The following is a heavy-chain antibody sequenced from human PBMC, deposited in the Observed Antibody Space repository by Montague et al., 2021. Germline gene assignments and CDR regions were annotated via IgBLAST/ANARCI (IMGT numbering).Heavy chain of an antibody. Sequence: SETLSLTCTVSGGSISSSSYYWGWIRQPPGKGLEWIGSIYYSGSTYYNPSLKSRVTISVDTSKNQFSLKLSSVTAADTAVHYCASSSRGRWLHSYFDYWGQGTLVTVSS. CDR1: GGSISSSSYY. CDR3: ASSSRGRWLHSYFDY. V-gene: IGHV4-39*01. D-gene: IGHD5-24*01. CDR2: IYYSGST. J-gene: IGHJ4*02.